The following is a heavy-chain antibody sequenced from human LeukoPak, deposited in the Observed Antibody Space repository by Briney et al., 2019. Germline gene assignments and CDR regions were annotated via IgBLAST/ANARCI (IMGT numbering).Heavy chain of an antibody. Sequence: PSETLSLTCAVSGGSISSGGYSWRWIRQPPGKGLEWIGYLYHTESTYYNQSLKSRVTISVDTSKNQFSLKLSSVTAADTAVYYCARFGGYYDFWSGSTNYGMDVWGQGTTVTVSS. CDR2: LYHTEST. CDR3: ARFGGYYDFWSGSTNYGMDV. J-gene: IGHJ6*02. D-gene: IGHD3-3*01. CDR1: GGSISSGGYS. V-gene: IGHV4-30-2*01.